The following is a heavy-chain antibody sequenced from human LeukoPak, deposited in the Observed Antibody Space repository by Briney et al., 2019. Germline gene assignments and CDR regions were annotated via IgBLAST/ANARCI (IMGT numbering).Heavy chain of an antibody. CDR1: GGSISSSSYY. D-gene: IGHD3-3*01. CDR2: IYYSGST. J-gene: IGHJ3*02. Sequence: SSETLSLTCTVSGGSISSSSYYWGWIRQPPGKGLEWIGSIYYSGSTYYNPSLKSRVTISVDTSKNQFSLKLSSVTAADTAVYYCARGRGVWSGYYFSDAFDIWGQGTMVTVSS. V-gene: IGHV4-39*01. CDR3: ARGRGVWSGYYFSDAFDI.